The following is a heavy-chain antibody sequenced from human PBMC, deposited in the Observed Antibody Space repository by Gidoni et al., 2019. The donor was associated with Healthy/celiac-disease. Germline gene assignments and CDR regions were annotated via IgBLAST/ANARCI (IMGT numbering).Heavy chain of an antibody. CDR1: GGSISSGEYY. V-gene: IGHV4-30-4*01. J-gene: IGHJ5*02. CDR2: IYYSGST. Sequence: QVQLQESGPGLVKPSQTLSLTCTVSGGSISSGEYYWSWLRQPPGKGLEWIGYIYYSGSTYYNPSLKILVTISVDTSKNQFSLKLSSVTAADTAVYYCARGSSEVWFDPWGQGTLVTVSS. CDR3: ARGSSEVWFDP.